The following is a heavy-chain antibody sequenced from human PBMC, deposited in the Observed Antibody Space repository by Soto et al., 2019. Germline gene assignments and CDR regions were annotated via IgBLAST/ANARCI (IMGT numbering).Heavy chain of an antibody. Sequence: GGSLRLSCEASGFTLSSYWMSWIRQAPGKGLEWVANTRQDGGQSYLVDSVQGRFTISRDNAKNSVYLQMNSLRAEDTAVYYCVRYGSTGWHFDSWGQGTLVTVSS. CDR3: VRYGSTGWHFDS. J-gene: IGHJ4*02. V-gene: IGHV3-7*01. D-gene: IGHD6-19*01. CDR2: TRQDGGQS. CDR1: GFTLSSYW.